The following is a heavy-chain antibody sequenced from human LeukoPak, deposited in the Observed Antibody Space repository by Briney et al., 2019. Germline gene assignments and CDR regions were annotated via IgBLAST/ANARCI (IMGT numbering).Heavy chain of an antibody. CDR3: ARGVNWIDP. CDR2: ISYSGTT. Sequence: PSETLSLTCTVSGGSISSYYWSWIRQPPGKGLEWIGYISYSGTTNYNPSLKSRVAISIDTSKNQFSLKLSSVTAADTVVYYCARGVNWIDPWGQGTLVTVSS. CDR1: GGSISSYY. D-gene: IGHD6-13*01. J-gene: IGHJ5*02. V-gene: IGHV4-59*01.